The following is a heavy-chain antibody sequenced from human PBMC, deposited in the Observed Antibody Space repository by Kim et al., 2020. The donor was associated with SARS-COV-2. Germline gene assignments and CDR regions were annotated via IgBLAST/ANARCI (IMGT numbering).Heavy chain of an antibody. CDR3: ARELDIVVVVAALDY. Sequence: GGSLRLSCAASGFTFSSYGMHWVRQAPGKGLEWVAVIWYDGSNKYYADSVKGRFTISRDNSKNTLYLQMNSLRAEDTAVYYCARELDIVVVVAALDYWGQGPLVTVSS. J-gene: IGHJ4*02. CDR1: GFTFSSYG. CDR2: IWYDGSNK. V-gene: IGHV3-33*01. D-gene: IGHD2-15*01.